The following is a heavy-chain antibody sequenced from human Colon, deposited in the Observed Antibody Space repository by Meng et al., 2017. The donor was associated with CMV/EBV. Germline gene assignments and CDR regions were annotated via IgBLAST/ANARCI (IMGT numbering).Heavy chain of an antibody. CDR3: ARGIGVIIMDAFDI. Sequence: GGSLRLSCAASGFTFSSYWMSWVRQAPGKGLEWVANIKQDGSEKYYVDSVKGRFTISRDNAKNSLYLQMNSLRAEDTAVYYCARGIGVIIMDAFDIWGQGTMVTVSS. J-gene: IGHJ3*02. D-gene: IGHD3-3*01. CDR2: IKQDGSEK. V-gene: IGHV3-7*01. CDR1: GFTFSSYW.